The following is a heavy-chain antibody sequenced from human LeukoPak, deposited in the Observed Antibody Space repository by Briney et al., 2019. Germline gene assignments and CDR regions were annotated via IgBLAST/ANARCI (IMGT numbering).Heavy chain of an antibody. CDR3: ARHLGGSYSPDYYYYMDV. V-gene: IGHV4-34*01. CDR2: INHSGST. CDR1: GGSFSGYY. J-gene: IGHJ6*03. Sequence: SETLSLTCAVYGGSFSGYYWSWIRQPPGKGLEWIGEINHSGSTNYNPSLKSRVTISVDTSKNQFSLKLSSVTAADTAVYYCARHLGGSYSPDYYYYMDVWGKGTTVTVSS. D-gene: IGHD1-26*01.